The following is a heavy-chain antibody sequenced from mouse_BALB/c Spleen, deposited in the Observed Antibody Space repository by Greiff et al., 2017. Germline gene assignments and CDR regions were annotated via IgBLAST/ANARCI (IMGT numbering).Heavy chain of an antibody. CDR3: ARQKLFLDY. CDR2: ISSGGGST. J-gene: IGHJ2*01. CDR1: GFAFSSYD. V-gene: IGHV5-12-1*01. Sequence: DVMLVESGGGLVKPGGSLKLSCAASGFAFSSYDMSWVRQTPEKRLEWVAYISSGGGSTYYPDTVKGRFTISRDNAKNTLYLQMSSLKSEDTAMYYCARQKLFLDYWGQGTTLTVSS. D-gene: IGHD4-1*01.